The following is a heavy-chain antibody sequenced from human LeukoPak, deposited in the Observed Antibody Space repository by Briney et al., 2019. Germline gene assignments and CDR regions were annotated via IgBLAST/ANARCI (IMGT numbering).Heavy chain of an antibody. V-gene: IGHV3-23*01. CDR1: GFTFSSYG. J-gene: IGHJ4*02. D-gene: IGHD1-20*01. CDR3: AKEESNWNGGDYYFDY. CDR2: ISGSGGST. Sequence: PGGSLRLSCAASGFTFSSYGMSWVRQAPGKGLEWVSAISGSGGSTYYADSVKGRFTISRDNSKNTLYLQMNSLGAEDTAVYYCAKEESNWNGGDYYFDYWGQGTLVTVSS.